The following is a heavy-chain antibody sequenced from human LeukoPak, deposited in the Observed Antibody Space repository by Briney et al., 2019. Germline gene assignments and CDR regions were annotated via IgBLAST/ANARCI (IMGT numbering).Heavy chain of an antibody. D-gene: IGHD5-18*01. V-gene: IGHV4-59*01. CDR2: IYYSGST. CDR1: GGSISSYY. J-gene: IGHJ4*02. CDR3: ARGGGYSYGYVERRLYDY. Sequence: SETLSLTCTVSGGSISSYYWSWIRQPPGKGLEWIGYIYYSGSTNYNPSLKSRVTISVDTSKNQFSLKLSSVTAADTAVYYCARGGGYSYGYVERRLYDYWGQGTLVTVSS.